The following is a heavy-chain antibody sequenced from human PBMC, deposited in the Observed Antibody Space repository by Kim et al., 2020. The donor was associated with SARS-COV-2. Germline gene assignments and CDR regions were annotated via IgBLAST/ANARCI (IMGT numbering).Heavy chain of an antibody. Sequence: ASVKVSCKASGYTFTGYYMHWVRQAPGQGLEWMGWINPNSGGTNYAQKFQGRVTMTRDTSNSTAYMELSRLRSDDTAVYYCASIRVLPNYYDSSGYYIDYWGQGTLVTVSS. CDR3: ASIRVLPNYYDSSGYYIDY. V-gene: IGHV1-2*02. J-gene: IGHJ4*02. D-gene: IGHD3-22*01. CDR2: INPNSGGT. CDR1: GYTFTGYY.